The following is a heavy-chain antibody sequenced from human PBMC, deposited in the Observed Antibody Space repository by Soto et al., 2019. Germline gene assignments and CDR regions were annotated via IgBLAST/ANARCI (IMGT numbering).Heavy chain of an antibody. CDR1: GFTFSNYA. D-gene: IGHD2-8*01. Sequence: PGGSLRLSCAASGFTFSNYAVSWVRQAPGKGLEWVSTISTTGDGTYYADSVKGRFTISRDDFRNTLYLQMNSLRTEDTAIYYCAKLRDFVVLPAGILDYWGPGTLVTVS. CDR3: AKLRDFVVLPAGILDY. CDR2: ISTTGDGT. V-gene: IGHV3-23*01. J-gene: IGHJ4*02.